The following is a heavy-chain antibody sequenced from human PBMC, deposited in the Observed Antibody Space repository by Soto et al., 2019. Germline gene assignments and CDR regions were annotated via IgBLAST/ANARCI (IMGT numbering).Heavy chain of an antibody. CDR2: MYNTGST. V-gene: IGHV4-59*01. CDR3: ARVWGGAFDI. J-gene: IGHJ3*02. CDR1: GGSISSYY. Sequence: SETLSLTFTVSGGSISSYYWSWIRQPPGKGLEWIGYMYNTGSTVYNPSLKSRVTISVDTSKNQFSLKLSSVTAADTAVYYCARVWGGAFDIWGQGTMVTVS. D-gene: IGHD3-10*01.